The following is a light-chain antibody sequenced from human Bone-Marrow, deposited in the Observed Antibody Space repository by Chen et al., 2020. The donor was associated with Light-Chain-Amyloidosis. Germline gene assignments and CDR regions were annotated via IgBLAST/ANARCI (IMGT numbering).Light chain of an antibody. Sequence: EVVLTQSPATLSLSPGERATLSCRASQTISTHLVWYQQKPVQVPRFLIYDASTRATGIPARFSGSGSGTAFTLSISSLEAADFAVYYCQHRGGWPPLSFGGGTKIEIK. V-gene: IGKV3-11*01. J-gene: IGKJ4*01. CDR1: QTISTH. CDR2: DAS. CDR3: QHRGGWPPLS.